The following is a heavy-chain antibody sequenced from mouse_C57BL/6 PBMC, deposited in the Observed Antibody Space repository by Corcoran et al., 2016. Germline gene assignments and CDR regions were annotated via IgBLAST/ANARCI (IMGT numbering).Heavy chain of an antibody. D-gene: IGHD4-1*01. Sequence: QVQLKQSGAELVRPGASVTLSCKASGYTFTDYYINWVKQRPGQGLEWIARIYPGSGNTYYNEKFKGKATLTAEKSSSTAYMQLSSLTSEDSAVYVCARWDWGEGGFDYWCQGTTRTVSS. V-gene: IGHV1-76*01. CDR3: ARWDWGEGGFDY. CDR2: IYPGSGNT. CDR1: GYTFTDYY. J-gene: IGHJ2*01.